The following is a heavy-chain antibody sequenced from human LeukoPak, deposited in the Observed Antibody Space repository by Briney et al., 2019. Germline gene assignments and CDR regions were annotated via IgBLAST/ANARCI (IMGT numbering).Heavy chain of an antibody. V-gene: IGHV3-23*01. CDR3: AKTGLLWFGELLSLDY. CDR1: GFTFSSYA. CDR2: ISGSGGST. J-gene: IGHJ4*02. Sequence: GGSLRLSCAASGFTFSSYAMSWVRQAPGKGLEWVSAISGSGGSTYYADSVKGRFTISRDNSKNTLYLQMNSLRAEDTAVYYCAKTGLLWFGELLSLDYWGQGTLVTVSS. D-gene: IGHD3-10*01.